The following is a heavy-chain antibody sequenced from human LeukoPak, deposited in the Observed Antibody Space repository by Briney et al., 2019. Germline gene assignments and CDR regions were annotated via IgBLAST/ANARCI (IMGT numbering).Heavy chain of an antibody. D-gene: IGHD6-13*01. Sequence: GGSLRLSCAASGFTFSSYAMHWVRQAPGKGLEWVAVISYDGSNKYYADSVKGRFTISRDNSKNTLYLQMNSLRAEDTAVYYCAREGHSGSSSFDYWGQGTLVIVSS. CDR3: AREGHSGSSSFDY. CDR1: GFTFSSYA. CDR2: ISYDGSNK. J-gene: IGHJ4*02. V-gene: IGHV3-30-3*01.